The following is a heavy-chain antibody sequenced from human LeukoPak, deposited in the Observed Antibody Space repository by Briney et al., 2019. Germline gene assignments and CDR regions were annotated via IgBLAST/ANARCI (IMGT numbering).Heavy chain of an antibody. Sequence: GGSLRLSCAASGFTFSSYAMKWVRQAPGKGLEWVAVISYDGSNKYYADSVKGRFTISRDNSKNTLYLQMNSLRAEDTAVYYCARAYCSGGSCYGYSYDYYGMDVWGQGTTVTVSS. CDR1: GFTFSSYA. D-gene: IGHD2-15*01. J-gene: IGHJ6*02. V-gene: IGHV3-30-3*01. CDR2: ISYDGSNK. CDR3: ARAYCSGGSCYGYSYDYYGMDV.